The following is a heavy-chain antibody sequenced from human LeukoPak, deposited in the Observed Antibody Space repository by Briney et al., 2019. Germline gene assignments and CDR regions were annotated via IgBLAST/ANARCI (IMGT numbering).Heavy chain of an antibody. V-gene: IGHV1-2*02. CDR1: GYTFTGYY. CDR2: INPNSGGT. J-gene: IGHJ5*02. D-gene: IGHD3-16*01. CDR3: ARAKVGGVPNWFDP. Sequence: ASVKVSCKASGYTFTGYYMHWVRQAPGQGLEWVGWINPNSGGTNYAQKFQGRVTMTRDTSISTAYMELSRLRSDDTAVYYCARAKVGGVPNWFDPWGQGTLVTVSS.